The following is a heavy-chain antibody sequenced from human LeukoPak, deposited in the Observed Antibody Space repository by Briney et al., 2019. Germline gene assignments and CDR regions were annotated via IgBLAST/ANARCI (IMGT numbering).Heavy chain of an antibody. Sequence: SVKVSCKASGGTFSSYAISWVRQAPGQGLEWMGRIIPILGIANYAQKFQGRVTITADKSTSTAYMELSSLRSEDTAVYYCGREGFCSSTSCYPDYWGQGTLVTVSS. D-gene: IGHD2-2*01. CDR2: IIPILGIA. CDR3: GREGFCSSTSCYPDY. CDR1: GGTFSSYA. J-gene: IGHJ4*02. V-gene: IGHV1-69*04.